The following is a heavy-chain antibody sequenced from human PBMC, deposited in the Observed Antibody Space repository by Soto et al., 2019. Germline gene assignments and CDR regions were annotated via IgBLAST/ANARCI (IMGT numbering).Heavy chain of an antibody. CDR3: ARVMHSSNWYGLGYV. Sequence: GGSLRLSCAASGFTFNSYAMSWVRQAPGKGLEWVSVISGSDGSTYYADSVKGRFTISRDNAKNSLYLQMTSLRVEDTAVYYCARVMHSSNWYGLGYVWGQGTTVTVSS. D-gene: IGHD6-13*01. CDR1: GFTFNSYA. V-gene: IGHV3-23*01. J-gene: IGHJ6*02. CDR2: ISGSDGST.